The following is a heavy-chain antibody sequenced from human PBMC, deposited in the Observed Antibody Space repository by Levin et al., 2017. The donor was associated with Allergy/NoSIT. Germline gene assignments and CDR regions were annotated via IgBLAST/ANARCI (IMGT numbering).Heavy chain of an antibody. J-gene: IGHJ4*02. Sequence: LTGGSLRLSCVASGFTFTRYAMTWVRQAPGKGLEWVSSVSASGGSTYYADSVEGRFTISKENSKNTLHLQMNNLRAEDTATYYCATQTGLDYWGQGTLVTVSS. V-gene: IGHV3-23*01. CDR1: GFTFTRYA. CDR3: ATQTGLDY. CDR2: VSASGGST. D-gene: IGHD1-1*01.